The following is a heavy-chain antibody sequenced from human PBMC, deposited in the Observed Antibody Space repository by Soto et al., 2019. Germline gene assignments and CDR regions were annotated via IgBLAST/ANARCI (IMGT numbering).Heavy chain of an antibody. J-gene: IGHJ4*02. Sequence: QVQLQQWGAGLLKPSETLSLTCAVYGGSCSGYYWSWIRQPPGKGLEWIGEINHRGSTNYNPSLKSRVTISVDTPKIHFYLKLSTVTAADTAVYYRGRGVPAAAMCDYWGQGNLVTVSS. CDR3: GRGVPAAAMCDY. CDR1: GGSCSGYY. D-gene: IGHD2-2*01. CDR2: INHRGST. V-gene: IGHV4-34*01.